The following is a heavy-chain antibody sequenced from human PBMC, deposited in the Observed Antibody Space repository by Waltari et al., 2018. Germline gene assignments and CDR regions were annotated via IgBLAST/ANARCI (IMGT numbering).Heavy chain of an antibody. D-gene: IGHD2-8*01. CDR3: ARLLNGAFDF. CDR1: GYSISSGYY. Sequence: QVQLQESGPGLEKPSETLSLTCAVSGYSISSGYYWGWIRQPPGKGLEWIGRIYHGGSTYYNPALKSRVTISVDTSKNQFSLKLSSVTAADTAVYYCARLLNGAFDFWGQGTMVTVSS. CDR2: IYHGGST. V-gene: IGHV4-38-2*01. J-gene: IGHJ3*01.